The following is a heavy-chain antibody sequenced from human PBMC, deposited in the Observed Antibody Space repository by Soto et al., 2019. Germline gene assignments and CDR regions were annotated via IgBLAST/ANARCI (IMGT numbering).Heavy chain of an antibody. D-gene: IGHD2-15*01. CDR2: IKEDGIER. Sequence: GGSLRLSCAASGFTFSNYWISWVRQAPWKGLEWVANIKEDGIERNYVDSVKGRFTISRDNAENSLYLQMNSLRAEDTAVYYCPSARNIGPWGQGTLVTFCS. CDR3: PSARNIGP. J-gene: IGHJ5*02. CDR1: GFTFSNYW. V-gene: IGHV3-7*01.